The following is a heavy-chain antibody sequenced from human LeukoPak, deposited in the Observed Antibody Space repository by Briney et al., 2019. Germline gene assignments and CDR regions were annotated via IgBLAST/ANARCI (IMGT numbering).Heavy chain of an antibody. CDR3: ARGSSASCYSNCDY. Sequence: GGSLRLSCAASGFTFSSYSMNWVRQAPGKGLEWVSSISSSSSYIYYADSVKGRFTISRDNAKNSLYLQMNSLRAEDTAVYYCARGSSASCYSNCDYWGQGTLVTVSS. D-gene: IGHD2-2*01. CDR1: GFTFSSYS. J-gene: IGHJ4*02. CDR2: ISSSSSYI. V-gene: IGHV3-21*01.